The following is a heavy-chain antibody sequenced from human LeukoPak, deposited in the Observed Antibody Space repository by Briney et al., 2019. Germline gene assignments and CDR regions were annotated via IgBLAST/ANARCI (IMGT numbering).Heavy chain of an antibody. D-gene: IGHD2-21*02. V-gene: IGHV5-51*01. J-gene: IGHJ4*02. CDR3: ASIFDVGDEGYYFDY. CDR1: GYSFTSYW. Sequence: GESLKISCKGSGYSFTSYWIGWVRQMPGKGLEWTGIIYPGDSDTRHSPSFQGQVTISADKSISTAYLQWSSLKASDTAMYYCASIFDVGDEGYYFDYWGQGTLVTVSS. CDR2: IYPGDSDT.